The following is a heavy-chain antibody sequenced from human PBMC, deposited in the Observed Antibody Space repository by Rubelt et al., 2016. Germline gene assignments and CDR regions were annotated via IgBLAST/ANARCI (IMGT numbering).Heavy chain of an antibody. CDR1: GYSIRSGYY. D-gene: IGHD6-19*01. J-gene: IGHJ4*02. V-gene: IGHV4-38-2*02. Sequence: QVQLQESGPGLVKPSETLSLTCTVSGYSIRSGYYWGWIRQPPGKGLEWIGSIYYSGSTYYNESLKSRVTITVDTSKNQFTLKLGAVTAADTAVYYCARPHSSGWYPFDYWGQGTLVTVSS. CDR2: IYYSGST. CDR3: ARPHSSGWYPFDY.